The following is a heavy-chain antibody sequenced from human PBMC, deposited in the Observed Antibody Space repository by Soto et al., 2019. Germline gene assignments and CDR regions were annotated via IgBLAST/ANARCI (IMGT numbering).Heavy chain of an antibody. V-gene: IGHV4-34*01. CDR3: ATRVDRRLRRYGMDV. J-gene: IGHJ6*02. Sequence: QVQLQQWGAGLLKPSETLSLTCAVYGGSFSGYYWSWIRQPPGKGLEWIGEINHSGSTNYNPSLKSRVTISVDTSKNQFSLELSSVTAADTAVYYCATRVDRRLRRYGMDVWGQGTTVTVSS. CDR2: INHSGST. CDR1: GGSFSGYY.